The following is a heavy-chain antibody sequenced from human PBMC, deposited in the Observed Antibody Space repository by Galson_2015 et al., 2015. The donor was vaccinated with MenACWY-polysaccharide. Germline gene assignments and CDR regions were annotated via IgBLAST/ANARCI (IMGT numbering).Heavy chain of an antibody. CDR2: ISWNSDNI. CDR1: GFTFDEYA. CDR3: AKGAQRGYDHYFDH. V-gene: IGHV3-9*01. Sequence: SLRLSCAASGFTFDEYAMHWVRHAPGKGLEWVSGISWNSDNIGYANSVRGRLTISRDYAKNSLDLEMNSLRVEDTAFYYCAKGAQRGYDHYFDHWGQGILVTVSS. J-gene: IGHJ4*02. D-gene: IGHD5-12*01.